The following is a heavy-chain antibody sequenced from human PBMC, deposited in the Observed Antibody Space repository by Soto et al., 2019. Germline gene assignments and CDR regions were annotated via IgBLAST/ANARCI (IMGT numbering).Heavy chain of an antibody. CDR1: GFSFSSYE. V-gene: IGHV3-48*03. J-gene: IGHJ6*02. Sequence: PGGSLRLSCAASGFSFSSYEMNWVRQTPGKGLEWVSYTSSSGSTIYYADSVKGRFAISRDNAKNSLSPQMTSLRVEDTAVYYCARVFDFYAMDVWGQGTTVTVSS. D-gene: IGHD3-3*01. CDR2: TSSSGSTI. CDR3: ARVFDFYAMDV.